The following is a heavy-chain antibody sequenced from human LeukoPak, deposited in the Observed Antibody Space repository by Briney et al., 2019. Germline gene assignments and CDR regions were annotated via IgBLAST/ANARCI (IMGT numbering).Heavy chain of an antibody. J-gene: IGHJ6*04. Sequence: ASVKVSCQASGYMFTSYAIHWVREAPGQGLEWLGWISVYNGKTDYAEGLQGRVTMTTDRSTNTAFMELRSLRSDDTAIYFCCKGSGSPYYHLQGGWGKGTAVTVSS. CDR3: CKGSGSPYYHLQGG. CDR1: GYMFTSYA. V-gene: IGHV1-18*01. CDR2: ISVYNGKT. D-gene: IGHD3-10*01.